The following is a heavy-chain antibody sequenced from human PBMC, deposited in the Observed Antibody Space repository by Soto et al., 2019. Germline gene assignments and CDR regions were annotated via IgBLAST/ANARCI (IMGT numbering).Heavy chain of an antibody. D-gene: IGHD2-15*01. J-gene: IGHJ6*03. V-gene: IGHV3-23*01. CDR2: IHGSGGST. CDR1: GFTFSSYA. Sequence: XGSLRLSCTASGFTFSSYAMNWFRQAPGKGLEWVSVIHGSGGSTYYADSVKGRFTISRDNSKNTVDLQMNSLRAEDTAVYYCAKVGYCSGGSCYYMDVWGKGPTVTVS. CDR3: AKVGYCSGGSCYYMDV.